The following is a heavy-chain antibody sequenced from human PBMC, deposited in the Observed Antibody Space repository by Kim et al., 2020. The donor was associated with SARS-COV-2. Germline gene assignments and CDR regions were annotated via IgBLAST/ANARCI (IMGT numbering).Heavy chain of an antibody. J-gene: IGHJ4*02. V-gene: IGHV4-38-2*02. CDR3: VRDTRGYINVPPQDY. Sequence: SETLSLTCTVSGYSISRGYYWGWIRQPPGEGLEWIGSIYMNGNTYYKSSLKSRVTISIDTSKNQFSLRVSSVTAADTAVYYCVRDTRGYINVPPQDYWGQGTLVTVSS. CDR2: IYMNGNT. CDR1: GYSISRGYY. D-gene: IGHD6-13*01.